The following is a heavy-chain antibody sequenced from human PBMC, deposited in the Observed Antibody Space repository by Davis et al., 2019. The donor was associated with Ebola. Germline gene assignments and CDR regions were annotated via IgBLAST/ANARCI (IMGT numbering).Heavy chain of an antibody. Sequence: GESLKTSCEVSGFSFRNFGMTWVRQAPGKGLEWVAHISSDSTNIKYPDAVKGRFTISRDNAKNSLYLQMNRLTDEDTAVYFCTRDEDGDHEFDYWGQGTLVTVSS. V-gene: IGHV3-48*02. D-gene: IGHD1-14*01. CDR2: ISSDSTNI. J-gene: IGHJ4*02. CDR3: TRDEDGDHEFDY. CDR1: GFSFRNFG.